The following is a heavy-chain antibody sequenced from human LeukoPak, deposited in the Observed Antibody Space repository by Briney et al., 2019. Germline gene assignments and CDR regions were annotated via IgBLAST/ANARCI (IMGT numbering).Heavy chain of an antibody. V-gene: IGHV3-21*01. CDR1: GFTFSSYA. J-gene: IGHJ4*02. CDR2: ISTNSHYI. Sequence: AGGSLRLSCAASGFTFSSYAMSWVRQAPGKGLEWVSSISTNSHYIYYADSVKGRFTISRDNAKNSLYLQMHSLRAEDTAVYYCARGYYFDYWGQGTLVTVSS. CDR3: ARGYYFDY.